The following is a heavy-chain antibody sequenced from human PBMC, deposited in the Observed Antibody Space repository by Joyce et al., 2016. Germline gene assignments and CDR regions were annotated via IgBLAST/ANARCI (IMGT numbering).Heavy chain of an antibody. V-gene: IGHV4-31*11. CDR1: GGSISDGGYY. Sequence: QVQLQESGPGLVQPSQTLSLTCGVSGGSISDGGYYWRWIRQRPGQGLEWIGYIKYGGNTYYNPSLKRRLTISIDMSKNQFSRRLTSVTAADTAVYYCARVPLSSAFDYWGQGILVTVSS. D-gene: IGHD1-26*01. CDR3: ARVPLSSAFDY. CDR2: IKYGGNT. J-gene: IGHJ4*02.